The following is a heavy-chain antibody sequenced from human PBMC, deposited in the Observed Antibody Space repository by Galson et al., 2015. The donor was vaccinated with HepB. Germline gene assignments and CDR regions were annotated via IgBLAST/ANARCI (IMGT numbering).Heavy chain of an antibody. CDR3: ARDSSGGSWASLRRSRMGGY. CDR2: INPSGGST. D-gene: IGHD2-15*01. Sequence: SVKVSCKASGYTFTSYYMHWVRQAPGQGLEWMGIINPSGGSTSYAQKFQGRVTMTRDTSTSTVYMELSSLRSEDAAVYYCARDSSGGSWASLRRSRMGGYWGQGTLVTVSS. V-gene: IGHV1-46*01. CDR1: GYTFTSYY. J-gene: IGHJ4*02.